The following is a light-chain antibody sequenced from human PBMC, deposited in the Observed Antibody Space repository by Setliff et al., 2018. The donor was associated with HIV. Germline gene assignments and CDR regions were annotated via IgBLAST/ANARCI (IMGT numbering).Light chain of an antibody. CDR1: SSDVGAYKY. CDR3: CSFAGSFTYV. J-gene: IGLJ1*01. Sequence: SALTQPRSVSGSPGQSVTISCTGTSSDVGAYKYVSWYQQHPGKAPKLLIFDFNMRPSGVPDRFSGSKSGNTASLTISGLQAEDDGDYYCCSFAGSFTYVFGTGTKVTVL. CDR2: DFN. V-gene: IGLV2-11*01.